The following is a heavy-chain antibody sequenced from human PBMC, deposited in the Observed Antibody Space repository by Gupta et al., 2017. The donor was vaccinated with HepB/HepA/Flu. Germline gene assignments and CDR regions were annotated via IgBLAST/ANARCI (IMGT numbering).Heavy chain of an antibody. D-gene: IGHD6-19*01. Sequence: EVHLLESGGGFIQPGGSLRLSCGASTFIFKNYAINWVRQAPGKGLEWVSGISGRGTNTYYADSVKGRFTFSRDDSKNTLFLQMSSLRVEDTATYYCTTNTSAYAAFDYWGQGTVVTVSS. CDR2: ISGRGTNT. V-gene: IGHV3-23*01. J-gene: IGHJ4*02. CDR3: TTNTSAYAAFDY. CDR1: TFIFKNYA.